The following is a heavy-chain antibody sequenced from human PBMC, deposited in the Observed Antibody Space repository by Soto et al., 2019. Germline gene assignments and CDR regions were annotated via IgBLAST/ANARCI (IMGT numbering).Heavy chain of an antibody. Sequence: QVQLVQSGAEVKKPGASVKVSCKASGYTFTSYYMHWVRQAPGQGLEWMGIINPSGGSTSYAQKFQGRVTMTRDTSTSTVYMELISLRSEDTAVYYCARGTKLGYCSSTSCTIVDWGQGTLVTVSS. CDR1: GYTFTSYY. CDR3: ARGTKLGYCSSTSCTIVD. V-gene: IGHV1-46*01. J-gene: IGHJ4*02. D-gene: IGHD2-2*01. CDR2: INPSGGST.